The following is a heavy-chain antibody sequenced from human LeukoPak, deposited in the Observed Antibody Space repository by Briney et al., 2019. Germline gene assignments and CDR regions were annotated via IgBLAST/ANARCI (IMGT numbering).Heavy chain of an antibody. CDR1: GFTFSSYS. J-gene: IGHJ4*02. CDR3: ARDLFTGDRGYYFDY. CDR2: ISSSSSYI. Sequence: GGSLRLSCAASGFTFSSYSMNWVRQAPGKGLEWVSSISSSSSYIYYADSVKGRFTISRDNAKNSLYLQMNSLRAEDTAVYYCARDLFTGDRGYYFDYWGQGTLVTVSS. D-gene: IGHD7-27*01. V-gene: IGHV3-21*01.